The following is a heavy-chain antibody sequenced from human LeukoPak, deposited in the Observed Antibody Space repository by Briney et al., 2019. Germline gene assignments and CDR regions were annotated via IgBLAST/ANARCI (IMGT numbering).Heavy chain of an antibody. CDR1: GFTFSNYA. CDR2: LSGSGGST. D-gene: IGHD5-12*01. V-gene: IGHV3-23*01. J-gene: IGHJ6*03. CDR3: ARGGSVDIHDYYYYMDA. Sequence: GGSLRLSCAASGFTFSNYAMSWVRQAPGKGLEWVSSLSGSGGSTYYADSVKGRFTISRDNSKNTLYLQMNSLRAEDTAVYYCARGGSVDIHDYYYYMDAWGKGTTVTVSS.